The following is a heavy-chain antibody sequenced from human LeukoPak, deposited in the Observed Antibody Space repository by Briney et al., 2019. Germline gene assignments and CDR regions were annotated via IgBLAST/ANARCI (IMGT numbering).Heavy chain of an antibody. V-gene: IGHV3-9*01. Sequence: PGGSLRLSCAASGFTFDDYAMHSVRQAPGKGLEWVSGISWNSGSIGYADSVKGRFTISRDNAKNSLYLQMNSLRAEDTALYYCAKDYYDFWSGHGYFDYWGQGTLVTVSS. CDR1: GFTFDDYA. CDR2: ISWNSGSI. D-gene: IGHD3-3*01. CDR3: AKDYYDFWSGHGYFDY. J-gene: IGHJ4*02.